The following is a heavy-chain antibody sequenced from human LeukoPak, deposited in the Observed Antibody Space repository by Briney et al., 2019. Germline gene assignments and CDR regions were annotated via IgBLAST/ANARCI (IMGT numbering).Heavy chain of an antibody. V-gene: IGHV4-34*01. CDR3: ARRVGATTSRFDP. J-gene: IGHJ5*02. CDR1: GGSFSGYY. D-gene: IGHD1-26*01. Sequence: SETLSLTCAVYGGSFSGYYWSWIRQPPGKGLEWIGEINHSGSTNYNPSLKSRVTISVDTSKNQFSLKLSSVTAADTAVHYCARRVGATTSRFDPWGQGTLVTVSS. CDR2: INHSGST.